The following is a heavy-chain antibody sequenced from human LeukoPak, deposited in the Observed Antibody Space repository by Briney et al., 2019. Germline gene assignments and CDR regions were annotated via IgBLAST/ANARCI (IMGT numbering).Heavy chain of an antibody. CDR2: IKRDGSEK. J-gene: IGHJ6*03. CDR3: AREGRTAAGKPPLLGYYYMDV. D-gene: IGHD6-13*01. CDR1: GFTFSSYW. Sequence: GGSLRLSCAASGFTFSSYWMSWVRQAPGKGLEWVANIKRDGSEKYYVDSVKGRFTISRDNAKNSLYLQMNSLRAEDTAVYYCAREGRTAAGKPPLLGYYYMDVWGKGTTVTVSS. V-gene: IGHV3-7*01.